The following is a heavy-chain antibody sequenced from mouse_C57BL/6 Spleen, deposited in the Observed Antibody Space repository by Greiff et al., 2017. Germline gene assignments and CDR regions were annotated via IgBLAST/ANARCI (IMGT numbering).Heavy chain of an antibody. CDR3: ARGTGTEGFAY. J-gene: IGHJ3*01. CDR1: GYTFPNSW. D-gene: IGHD4-1*01. Sequence: QVQLQQSGAELVRPGTSVQMSCKASGYTFPNSWIGWAKHRPGHGLEGIGYIYPGGGYPTYNEKFKGKATLTADKSSSTAYMQFISRTSEDSAIYYCARGTGTEGFAYWGQGTLVTVSA. CDR2: IYPGGGYP. V-gene: IGHV1-63*01.